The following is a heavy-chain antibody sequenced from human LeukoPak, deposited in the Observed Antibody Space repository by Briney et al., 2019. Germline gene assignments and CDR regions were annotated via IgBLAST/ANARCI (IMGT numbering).Heavy chain of an antibody. V-gene: IGHV4-59*01. CDR2: IYFSGST. J-gene: IGHJ4*02. CDR3: ARSYDTNFDY. D-gene: IGHD3-3*01. Sequence: SETLSLTCTVSGGSISSYYWNWIRQPPGKGLEWIGYIYFSGSTSYNPSLKSRVTIPVDRSKNQFSLKLSSVAAADTAVYYCARSYDTNFDYWGQGTLVTVSS. CDR1: GGSISSYY.